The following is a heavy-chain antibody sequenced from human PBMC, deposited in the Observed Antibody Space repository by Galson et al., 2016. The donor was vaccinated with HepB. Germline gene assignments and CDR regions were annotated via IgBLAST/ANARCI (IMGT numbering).Heavy chain of an antibody. V-gene: IGHV4-59*01. J-gene: IGHJ5*01. CDR3: ARSLLGYCSSTRCHGAWFDP. CDR1: GGSISSYY. CDR2: IYYSGST. Sequence: SETLSLTCTVSGGSISSYYWSWIRQPPGKGLEWIGYIYYSGSTNYNPSLKSRVTISVDTSKNQFSLKLSSVTAADTAVYYCARSLLGYCSSTRCHGAWFDPWGQGTTVTVSS. D-gene: IGHD2-2*01.